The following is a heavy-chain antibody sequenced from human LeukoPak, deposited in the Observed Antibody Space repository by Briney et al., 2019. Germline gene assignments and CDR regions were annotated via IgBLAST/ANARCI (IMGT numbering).Heavy chain of an antibody. V-gene: IGHV4-39*07. CDR3: ARDSGYYYDSSGTRRGFDP. CDR1: GGSISSYY. Sequence: PSETLSLTCTVSGGSISSYYWGWIRQPPGKGLEWIGSIYYSGSTYYNPSLKSRVTISVDTSKNQFSLKLSSVTAADTAVYYCARDSGYYYDSSGTRRGFDPWGQGTLVTVSS. J-gene: IGHJ5*02. D-gene: IGHD3-22*01. CDR2: IYYSGST.